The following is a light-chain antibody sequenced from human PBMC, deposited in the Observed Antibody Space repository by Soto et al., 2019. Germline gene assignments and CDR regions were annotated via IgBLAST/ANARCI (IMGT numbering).Light chain of an antibody. CDR3: CSYTRSITVL. J-gene: IGLJ2*01. V-gene: IGLV2-14*03. CDR2: DVS. CDR1: SSDVGAYDY. Sequence: QSALTQPASVSGSPGQSITISCTGTSSDVGAYDYVSWYQQHPGKAPKLIIYDVSYRPSGVSNRFSGSKSGNTASLTISGLQAEDEADYYCCSYTRSITVLFGGGTQLTVL.